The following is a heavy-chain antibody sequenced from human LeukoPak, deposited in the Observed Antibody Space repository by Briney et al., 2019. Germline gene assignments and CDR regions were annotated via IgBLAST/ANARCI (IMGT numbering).Heavy chain of an antibody. CDR1: GFTFSNAW. CDR3: ATAGYNYDNHGKDF. D-gene: IGHD3-16*01. Sequence: PGGSLRLSCGASGFTFSNAWMTWVRQAPGKGLEWIGRVKSKSDGWTTDYGAPVKGRFNISRNEADNTVYMLINSLKTEDTAVYYCATAGYNYDNHGKDFWGQGTLVTVSS. V-gene: IGHV3-15*01. J-gene: IGHJ4*02. CDR2: VKSKSDGWTT.